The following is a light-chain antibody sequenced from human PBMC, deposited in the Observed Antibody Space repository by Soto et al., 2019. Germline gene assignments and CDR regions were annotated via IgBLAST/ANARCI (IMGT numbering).Light chain of an antibody. CDR1: QTITNY. V-gene: IGKV1-39*01. CDR2: ATS. Sequence: DIQMTQSPSSLSASVGDRVTISCRASQTITNYLVWYQQKPEKAPKLLMYATSRLESGVPSRFSGSGSGTHFTLTISSLPPEDFGTYYCQQTYTAPYTYGQGTKLEIK. J-gene: IGKJ2*01. CDR3: QQTYTAPYT.